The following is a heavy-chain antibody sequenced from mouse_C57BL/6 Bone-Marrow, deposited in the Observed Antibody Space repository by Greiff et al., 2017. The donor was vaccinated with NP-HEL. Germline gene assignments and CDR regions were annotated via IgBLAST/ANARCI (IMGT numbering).Heavy chain of an antibody. CDR1: GYTFTRYW. D-gene: IGHD2-12*01. Sequence: EVQVVESGTVLARPGASVKMSCKTSGYTFTRYWIHWVKQRPGQGLEWIGGIYPGSSSIRYNEKFKDKAKLTADKSASTVYMELSRLTNEDSAVYVGARYEERAAYYARDYWGQGTSVTVSS. CDR2: IYPGSSSI. CDR3: ARYEERAAYYARDY. V-gene: IGHV1-5*01. J-gene: IGHJ4*01.